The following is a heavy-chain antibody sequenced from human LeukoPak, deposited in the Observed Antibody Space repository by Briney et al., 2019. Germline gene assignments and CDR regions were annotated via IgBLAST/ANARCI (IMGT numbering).Heavy chain of an antibody. V-gene: IGHV5-51*01. D-gene: IGHD4-23*01. J-gene: IGHJ3*02. CDR2: IYPGDSDT. CDR3: ARHETTVVTASQAFDI. Sequence: GESLKISCKGSGYSFTSYWIGWVRQMPGKGLEWMGIIYPGDSDTRYSPSFQGQVTISADKSISTAYLQWSSLKASDTAMYYCARHETTVVTASQAFDIWGQGTMVTVSS. CDR1: GYSFTSYW.